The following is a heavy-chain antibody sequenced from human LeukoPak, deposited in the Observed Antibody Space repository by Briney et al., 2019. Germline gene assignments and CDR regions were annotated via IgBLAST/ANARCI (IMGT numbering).Heavy chain of an antibody. V-gene: IGHV3-23*01. CDR1: GFTFSSYG. CDR3: AKGDFNILTGYSYYYYMDV. D-gene: IGHD3-9*01. CDR2: ISGSSGST. J-gene: IGHJ6*03. Sequence: GGSLRLSCAASGFTFSSYGMNWVRQAPGKGLEWVSIISGSSGSTHYADSVKGRFTLPRDNSKNTLYLQMNSLRAEDTAVYYCAKGDFNILTGYSYYYYMDVWGKGTTVTISS.